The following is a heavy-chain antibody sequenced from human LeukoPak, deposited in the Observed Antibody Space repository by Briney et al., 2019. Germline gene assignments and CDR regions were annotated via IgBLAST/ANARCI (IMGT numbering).Heavy chain of an antibody. CDR2: IYSGDST. CDR1: GFTVSSNY. CDR3: ARGYSSGKGNAFDI. V-gene: IGHV3-53*01. J-gene: IGHJ3*02. D-gene: IGHD6-19*01. Sequence: GGSLRLSCAASGFTVSSNYMSWVRQAPGKGLEWVSVIYSGDSTYYADSVTGRFTISRDNSKNTLYLQMNSLRAEDTAVYYCARGYSSGKGNAFDIWGRGTMVTVSS.